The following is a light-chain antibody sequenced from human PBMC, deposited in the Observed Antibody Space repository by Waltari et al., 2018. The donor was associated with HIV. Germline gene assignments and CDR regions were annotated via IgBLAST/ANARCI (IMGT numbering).Light chain of an antibody. CDR1: SSDDGGYNY. V-gene: IGLV2-14*01. Sequence: QSALTQPASVSGSPGQSITISCTGTSSDDGGYNYVSWYQQHPGKAPKLMIYEVSKRPSGVSNRFSDSKSGNTASLTISGLQAEDEADYYCSSYTSSSTVVFGGGTKLTVL. CDR3: SSYTSSSTVV. J-gene: IGLJ2*01. CDR2: EVS.